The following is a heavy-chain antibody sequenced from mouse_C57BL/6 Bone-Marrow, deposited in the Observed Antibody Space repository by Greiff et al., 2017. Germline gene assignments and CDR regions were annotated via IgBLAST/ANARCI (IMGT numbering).Heavy chain of an antibody. V-gene: IGHV5-17*01. CDR2: ICSGSSTI. CDR3: DTCFDY. CDR1: GFTFSDYG. Sequence: EVNLVESGGGLVKPGGSLKLSCAASGFTFSDYGMHWVRQAPEKGLEWVAYICSGSSTIYYEDNVKGRFTISRDNSKNTLCQQMTSLRSYGTAMYYCDTCFDYWGQGTTLTVSS. J-gene: IGHJ2*01.